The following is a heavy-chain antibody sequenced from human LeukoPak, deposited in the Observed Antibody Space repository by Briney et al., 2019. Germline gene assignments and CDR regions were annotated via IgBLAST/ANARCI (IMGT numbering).Heavy chain of an antibody. Sequence: ASVKVSCKASGYTFTSYYMHWVRQAPGQGLEWMGIINPSGGSTSYAQKFQGRVTMTRDMSTSTVHMELSSLRSEDTAVYYCARDGVDTAMGDFPFDYRGQGTLDTISS. CDR3: ARDGVDTAMGDFPFDY. V-gene: IGHV1-46*01. CDR2: INPSGGST. J-gene: IGHJ4*02. D-gene: IGHD5-18*01. CDR1: GYTFTSYY.